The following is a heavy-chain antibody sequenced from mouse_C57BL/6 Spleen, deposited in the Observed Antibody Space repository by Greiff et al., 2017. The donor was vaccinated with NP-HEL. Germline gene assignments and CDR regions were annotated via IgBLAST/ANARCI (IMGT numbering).Heavy chain of an antibody. D-gene: IGHD1-1*01. CDR3: ARSYYYGSSYPYYYAMDY. Sequence: QVQLKESGPELVKPGASVKISCKASGYTFTDYYINWVKQRPGQGLEWIGWIFPGSGSTYYNEKFKGKATLTVDKSSSTAYMLLSSLTSEDSAVYFCARSYYYGSSYPYYYAMDYWGQGTSVTVSS. CDR1: GYTFTDYY. J-gene: IGHJ4*01. V-gene: IGHV1-75*01. CDR2: IFPGSGST.